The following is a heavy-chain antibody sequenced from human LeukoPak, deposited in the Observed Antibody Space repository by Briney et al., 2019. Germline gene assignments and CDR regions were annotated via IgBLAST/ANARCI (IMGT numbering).Heavy chain of an antibody. CDR1: GYTFTSYG. J-gene: IGHJ5*02. CDR2: ISAYNGNT. Sequence: ASVKVSCKASGYTFTSYGIGWVRQAPGQGLEWMGWISAYNGNTNYTQKLQGRVTMTTDTSTSTAYMELRSLRSDDTAVYYCARDFQRYCSGDTCYSEGFDPWGQGTLVTVSS. D-gene: IGHD2-15*01. CDR3: ARDFQRYCSGDTCYSEGFDP. V-gene: IGHV1-18*01.